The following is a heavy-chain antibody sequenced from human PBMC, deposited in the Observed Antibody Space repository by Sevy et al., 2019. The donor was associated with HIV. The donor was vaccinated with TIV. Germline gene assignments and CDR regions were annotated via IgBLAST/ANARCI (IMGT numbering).Heavy chain of an antibody. D-gene: IGHD3-3*02. J-gene: IGHJ4*02. V-gene: IGHV5-51*01. Sequence: GESLKISCKGSGYNFPNYGIAWVRQMPGKDLEWMGIIYPGDSDVRYSPSFQGQVTFSADKSISTAYLQWSSLKASDSAIYYCARGVLASYFDYWGPGTLVTVSS. CDR2: IYPGDSDV. CDR3: ARGVLASYFDY. CDR1: GYNFPNYG.